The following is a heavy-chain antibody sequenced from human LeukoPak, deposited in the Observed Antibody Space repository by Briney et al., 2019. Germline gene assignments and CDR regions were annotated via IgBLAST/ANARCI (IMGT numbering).Heavy chain of an antibody. D-gene: IGHD4-17*01. Sequence: GGSLRLSCAASGFTFSGSAMHWVRQASGKGLERVGRIRSKANSYATAYAASVKGRFTISRDDSKNTAYLQMNSLKTEDTAVYYCTRHSDYGDYQIPGTYYYYYYMDVWGKGTTVTVSS. CDR3: TRHSDYGDYQIPGTYYYYYYMDV. V-gene: IGHV3-73*01. J-gene: IGHJ6*03. CDR2: IRSKANSYAT. CDR1: GFTFSGSA.